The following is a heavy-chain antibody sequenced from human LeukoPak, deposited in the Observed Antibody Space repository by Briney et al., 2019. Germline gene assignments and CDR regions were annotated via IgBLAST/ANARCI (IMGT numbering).Heavy chain of an antibody. J-gene: IGHJ6*03. CDR2: ITIGSSHR. V-gene: IGHV3-21*01. CDR3: ARDPYSGSYGADYYYYMDV. D-gene: IGHD1-26*01. Sequence: PGGSLRLSCAASGLTFSTYNMNWVRHTPGQWLEWVSSITIGSSHRYYADSVKGRFTVSRDNAKSSLYLQMNSLRAEDTAVYYCARDPYSGSYGADYYYYMDVWGKGTTATISS. CDR1: GLTFSTYN.